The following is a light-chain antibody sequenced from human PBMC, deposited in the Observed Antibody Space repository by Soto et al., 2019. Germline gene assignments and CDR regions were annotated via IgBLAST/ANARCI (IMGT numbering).Light chain of an antibody. CDR1: QPILHHPNKKNY. CDR2: WAS. CDR3: YQYEQCPPWT. V-gene: IGKV4-1*01. Sequence: DIVLSLSPDSLAVSLCEGGTFNCNPGQPILHHPNKKNYLAWYQQKPGQPPRFLIYWASTRESGVPDRFSGSGSGTEFTLTISSLQPEDEAVYFCYQYEQCPPWTFGRGTKV. J-gene: IGKJ1*01.